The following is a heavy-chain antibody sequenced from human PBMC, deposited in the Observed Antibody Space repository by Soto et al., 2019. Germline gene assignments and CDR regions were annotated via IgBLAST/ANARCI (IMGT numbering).Heavy chain of an antibody. V-gene: IGHV3-73*01. D-gene: IGHD6-19*01. CDR3: TRRMAVAGTPYYFDY. CDR1: GFTFSGSA. J-gene: IGHJ4*02. Sequence: EVQLVESGGGLVQPGGSLKLSCAASGFTFSGSAMHWVRQASGKGLEWVGRIRSKANSYATAYAASVKGRFTISRDDSKNTAYLQMNSLKTEDTAVYYCTRRMAVAGTPYYFDYWGQGTLVTVSS. CDR2: IRSKANSYAT.